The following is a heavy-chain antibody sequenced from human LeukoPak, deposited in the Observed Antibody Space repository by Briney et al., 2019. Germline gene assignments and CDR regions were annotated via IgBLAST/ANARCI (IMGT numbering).Heavy chain of an antibody. CDR2: ISFDGSNK. D-gene: IGHD5-12*01. J-gene: IGHJ4*02. V-gene: IGHV3-30-3*01. CDR1: EFIFSSFA. CDR3: ARDIFSGYDSLFIDY. Sequence: AGGSLRLSCAASEFIFSSFAMHWVRQAPGKGLEWVAVISFDGSNKYYADSVKGRFTISRDNSKNTLYLQMNSLRAEDTAVYYCARDIFSGYDSLFIDYRGQGTLVTVSS.